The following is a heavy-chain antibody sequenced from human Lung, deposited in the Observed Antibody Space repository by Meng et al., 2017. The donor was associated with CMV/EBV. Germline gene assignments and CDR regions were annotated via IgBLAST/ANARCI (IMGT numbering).Heavy chain of an antibody. V-gene: IGHV3-74*01. CDR1: GFTFSSYW. Sequence: GESXKISXAASGFTFSSYWMHWVRQAPGKGLVWVSRINSDGSSTSYADSVKGRFTISRDNGKNTLYLQMNSLRAEDTAVYYCARDLRVRGVKGGSRYYGMDVWGQGTXVTVSS. D-gene: IGHD3-10*01. J-gene: IGHJ6*02. CDR2: INSDGSST. CDR3: ARDLRVRGVKGGSRYYGMDV.